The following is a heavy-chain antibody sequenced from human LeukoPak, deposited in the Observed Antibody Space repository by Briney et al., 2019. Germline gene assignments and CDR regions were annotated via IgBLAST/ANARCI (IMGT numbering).Heavy chain of an antibody. CDR2: ISWNSDSI. Sequence: GRSLRLSCAASGFTFDDYAIHWVRQAPGKGLGWVSGISWNSDSIGYADSVKGRFTISRDNAKKSLYLQMNSLRAEDTALYYCAKDNYGGNSLRYFDYWGQGTLVTVSS. D-gene: IGHD4-23*01. J-gene: IGHJ4*02. V-gene: IGHV3-9*01. CDR1: GFTFDDYA. CDR3: AKDNYGGNSLRYFDY.